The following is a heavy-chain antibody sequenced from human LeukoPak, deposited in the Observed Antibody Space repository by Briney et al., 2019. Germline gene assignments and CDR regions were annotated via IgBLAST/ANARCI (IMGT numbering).Heavy chain of an antibody. CDR2: IKSKSDDGTT. V-gene: IGHV3-15*01. Sequence: GGSLRLSCAASGLTFSNAWMNWVRQAPGEGLEWVGRIKSKSDDGTTDYAAPVIGRFTISRDDSKNTVYLQMNSLETEDTAVYYCTTAGHHWGQGTLVTVSS. CDR3: TTAGHH. D-gene: IGHD7-27*01. J-gene: IGHJ4*02. CDR1: GLTFSNAW.